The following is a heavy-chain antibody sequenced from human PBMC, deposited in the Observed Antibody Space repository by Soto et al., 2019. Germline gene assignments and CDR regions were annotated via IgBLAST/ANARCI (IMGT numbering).Heavy chain of an antibody. CDR3: AAGAIFGVVPLDY. V-gene: IGHV4-30-2*01. CDR2: IYHSGRT. J-gene: IGHJ4*02. D-gene: IGHD3-3*01. Sequence: QLQLQESGSRLVKPSQTLSLTCAVSGGAISSGGYYWRWLRQPPGKGLEWIGYIYHSGRTYYNPSLKSRVTISVDRSKNQFSLKLSSVTAADTAVYYCAAGAIFGVVPLDYWGQGTLVTVSS. CDR1: GGAISSGGYY.